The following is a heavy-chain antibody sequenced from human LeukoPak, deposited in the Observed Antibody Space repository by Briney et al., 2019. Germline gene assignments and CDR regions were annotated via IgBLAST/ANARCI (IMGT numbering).Heavy chain of an antibody. V-gene: IGHV3-7*03. D-gene: IGHD2-2*01. Sequence: GGSLRLSCGASGFTFSSYWMSWVRQAPGKGLEGVANIKQEGREKYYVDSVKGRFTISRDNAKNSLYLQMNSLRAEDTAVYYCARDSGTSCYRVCYYYYMDVWGKGTTVTVSS. CDR2: IKQEGREK. CDR1: GFTFSSYW. CDR3: ARDSGTSCYRVCYYYYMDV. J-gene: IGHJ6*03.